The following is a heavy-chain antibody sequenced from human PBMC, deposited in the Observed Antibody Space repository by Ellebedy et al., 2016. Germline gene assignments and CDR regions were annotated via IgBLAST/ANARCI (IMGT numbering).Heavy chain of an antibody. CDR1: GFTFSSYA. CDR3: AREHEASDY. J-gene: IGHJ4*02. CDR2: INSDGSIT. V-gene: IGHV3-74*01. Sequence: GESLKISXAASGFTFSSYAMHWVRQAPGKGLVWVSHINSDGSITNYADSVKGRFTISRDNAKNTLYLQMSGLSAEDTAVYYCAREHEASDYWGQGTLVTVSS.